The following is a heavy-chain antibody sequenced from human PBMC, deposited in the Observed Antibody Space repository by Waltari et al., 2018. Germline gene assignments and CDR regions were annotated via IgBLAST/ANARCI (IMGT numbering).Heavy chain of an antibody. D-gene: IGHD2-2*01. V-gene: IGHV4-38-2*02. CDR1: GYSISRGYY. CDR2: IYHSGST. CDR3: ARHKGVPTWDY. Sequence: QVQLQESGPGLVKPSETLSLTCTVSGYSISRGYYWGGIRQPPGKGLEWIGSIYHSGSTYYNPSLKSRVTISVDTSKNQFSLKLSSVTAADTAVYYCARHKGVPTWDYWGQGTLVTVSS. J-gene: IGHJ4*02.